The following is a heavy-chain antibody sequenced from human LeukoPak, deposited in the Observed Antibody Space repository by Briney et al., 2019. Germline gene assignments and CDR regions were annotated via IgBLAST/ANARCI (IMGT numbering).Heavy chain of an antibody. D-gene: IGHD5-18*01. V-gene: IGHV3-30*03. CDR1: GFTFSSYG. CDR2: ISYDGSNK. Sequence: PGRSLRLSCAASGFTFSSYGMHWVRQAPGKGLEGVAVISYDGSNKYYADSVKGRFTISRDNSKNTLNLQMNSLRAEDTAVYYCARVDTPMDYYYGMDVWGQGTTVTVSS. CDR3: ARVDTPMDYYYGMDV. J-gene: IGHJ6*02.